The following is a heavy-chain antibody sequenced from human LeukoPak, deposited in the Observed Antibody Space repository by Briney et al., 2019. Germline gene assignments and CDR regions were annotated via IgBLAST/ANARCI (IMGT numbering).Heavy chain of an antibody. D-gene: IGHD5-24*01. CDR2: IGTGGGT. CDR3: TRGGLEAPCDV. V-gene: IGHV3-13*01. CDR1: GFTFSNYD. Sequence: GGSLRLSCSASGFTFSNYDMHWVRQEKGKSLEWVSSIGTGGGTYYAPSVKGRFTISRENAKNSLYLQMNSLVAGDTAIYYCTRGGLEAPCDVWGQGTMIAVSS. J-gene: IGHJ3*01.